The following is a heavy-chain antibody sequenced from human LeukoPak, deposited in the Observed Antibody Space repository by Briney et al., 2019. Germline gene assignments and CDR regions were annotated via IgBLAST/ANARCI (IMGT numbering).Heavy chain of an antibody. V-gene: IGHV3-30-3*01. Sequence: PGGSLRLSCAASGFTFRSYAMHWVRQAPGKRLEWVAVISYDGNNKYQADSVKGRFTISRDNSKNTLYLQMNSLRVEDTAVYYCARDGSIAAADYYFDYWGQGTLVTVSS. CDR1: GFTFRSYA. CDR3: ARDGSIAAADYYFDY. D-gene: IGHD6-13*01. CDR2: ISYDGNNK. J-gene: IGHJ4*02.